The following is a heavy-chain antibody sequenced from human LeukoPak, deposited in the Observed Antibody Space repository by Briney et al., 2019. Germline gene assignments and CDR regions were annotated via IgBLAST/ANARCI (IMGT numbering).Heavy chain of an antibody. CDR3: AKEGRSLQTY. CDR2: IKEDGTET. V-gene: IGHV3-7*03. D-gene: IGHD5-24*01. CDR1: GFMFSSNW. Sequence: GGSLRLSCAAAGFMFSSNWMSWVRLAPGKGLEWVANIKEDGTETYYVDSVKGRFTISRDNAKNSLYLQMNSLRVEDTAVYYCAKEGRSLQTYWGQGTLVTVSS. J-gene: IGHJ4*02.